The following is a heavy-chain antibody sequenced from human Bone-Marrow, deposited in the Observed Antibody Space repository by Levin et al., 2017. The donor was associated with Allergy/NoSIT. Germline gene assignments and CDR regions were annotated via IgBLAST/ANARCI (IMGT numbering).Heavy chain of an antibody. CDR1: GFTFRSHS. J-gene: IGHJ2*01. V-gene: IGHV3-48*04. CDR3: ARAGELDYADCFFDF. Sequence: GESLKISCAASGFTFRSHSMNWVRQAPGKGLEWVSYISTSGGSVQYAESVKGRFTISRDNARDSLYLQMNSLRVEDTAVYYCARAGELDYADCFFDFWGRGTLVTVSS. CDR2: ISTSGGSV. D-gene: IGHD1-26*01.